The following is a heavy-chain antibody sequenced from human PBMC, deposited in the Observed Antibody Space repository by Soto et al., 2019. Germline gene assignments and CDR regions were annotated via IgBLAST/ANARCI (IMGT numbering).Heavy chain of an antibody. CDR3: ARFQYSSSWYFNYGMDV. J-gene: IGHJ6*02. D-gene: IGHD6-13*01. CDR2: IIPIFGTA. CDR1: GGTFSSYA. Sequence: SVKVSCKASGGTFSSYAISWVRQAPGQGLEWMGGIIPIFGTANYAQKFQGRVTITADESTSTAYMELSSLRSEDTAVYYCARFQYSSSWYFNYGMDVWGQGTTVTV. V-gene: IGHV1-69*13.